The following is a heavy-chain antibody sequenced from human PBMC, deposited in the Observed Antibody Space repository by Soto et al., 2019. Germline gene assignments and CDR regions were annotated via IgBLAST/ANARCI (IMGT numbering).Heavy chain of an antibody. J-gene: IGHJ4*02. CDR3: SRDRVTNTAYDIFTGLEDY. Sequence: GGSLRLSCTASGFTFGDYAMSWFRQSLGKGLEWVGFIRSKAYGGATESAASVKGRFTLSRDDSKSIAYLQMNSLKTEDTAVYYCSRDRVTNTAYDIFTGLEDYWGQGTLVTVSS. CDR2: IRSKAYGGAT. D-gene: IGHD3-9*01. CDR1: GFTFGDYA. V-gene: IGHV3-49*03.